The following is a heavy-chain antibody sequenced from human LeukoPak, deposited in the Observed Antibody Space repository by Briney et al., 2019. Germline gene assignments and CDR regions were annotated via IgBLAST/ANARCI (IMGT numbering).Heavy chain of an antibody. CDR3: ARGGDYSGSRHNWFDP. D-gene: IGHD1-26*01. CDR2: INPLVGTS. V-gene: IGHV1-69*05. Sequence: ASVKVSCKASGGTFSNYAISWVRQAPGQGLEWMGGINPLVGTSSNAQKFQGRLTITTDESTSTVYMELSSLRSEDTAVYYCARGGDYSGSRHNWFDPWGQGTLVTVSS. J-gene: IGHJ5*02. CDR1: GGTFSNYA.